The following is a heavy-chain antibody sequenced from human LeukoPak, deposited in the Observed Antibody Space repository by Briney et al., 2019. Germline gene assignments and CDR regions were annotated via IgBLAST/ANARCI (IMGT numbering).Heavy chain of an antibody. CDR2: ISKDGGST. D-gene: IGHD1-26*01. Sequence: GGSLRLSCAVSGLTLSGYWMHWVRQDAGKGLVWVAGISKDGGSTDYADFVKGRCTISRDNAKNMLYLQMNSLTVDDTAVYYCTSGIGTYDYWGLGAQVTVSS. V-gene: IGHV3-74*01. J-gene: IGHJ4*02. CDR1: GLTLSGYW. CDR3: TSGIGTYDY.